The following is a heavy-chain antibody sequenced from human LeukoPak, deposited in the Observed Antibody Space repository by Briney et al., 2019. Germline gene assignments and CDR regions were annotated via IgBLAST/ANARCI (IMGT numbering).Heavy chain of an antibody. D-gene: IGHD3-3*01. Sequence: SVKVSCKASGGTFSSYAISWVRQAPGQGLEWMGGIIPIFGTANYAQKFQGRVTITTDESTSTAYMELSSLRSEDTAVYYCARGGSYYDFWSGTNFHYWGQGTLVTVSS. CDR3: ARGGSYYDFWSGTNFHY. V-gene: IGHV1-69*05. CDR1: GGTFSSYA. CDR2: IIPIFGTA. J-gene: IGHJ4*02.